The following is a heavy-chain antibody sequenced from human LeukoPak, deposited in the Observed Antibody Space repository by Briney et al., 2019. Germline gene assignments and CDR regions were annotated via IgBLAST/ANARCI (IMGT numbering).Heavy chain of an antibody. CDR1: GFTFSSYE. Sequence: GGSLRLSCVASGFTFSSYEMNWVRQAPGKGLEWVGFIRSKAYGGTTEYAASVKGRFTISRDDSKSIAYLQMNSLKTEDTAVYYCTRAVEYYYDSSGITSYYYYYGMDVWGQGTTVTVSS. CDR3: TRAVEYYYDSSGITSYYYYYGMDV. V-gene: IGHV3-49*04. J-gene: IGHJ6*02. D-gene: IGHD3-22*01. CDR2: IRSKAYGGTT.